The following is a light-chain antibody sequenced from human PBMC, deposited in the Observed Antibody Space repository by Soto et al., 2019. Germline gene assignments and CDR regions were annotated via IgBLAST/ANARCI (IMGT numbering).Light chain of an antibody. J-gene: IGLJ1*01. V-gene: IGLV2-14*01. CDR3: TSYTSSTPFYV. CDR2: DVY. Sequence: QSVLTQPASVSGSPGQSITISCTGTSSDVGGYNYVSWYQQHPGKAPKLIIYDVYNRPSGVSHRFSGSKSGDTASLTISGLQAEDEADYYCTSYTSSTPFYVFGTGTKVTVL. CDR1: SSDVGGYNY.